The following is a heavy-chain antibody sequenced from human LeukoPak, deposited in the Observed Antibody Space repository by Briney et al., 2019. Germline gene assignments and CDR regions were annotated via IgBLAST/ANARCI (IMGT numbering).Heavy chain of an antibody. CDR3: VKDRSGAAAGIRLDS. CDR2: ISYDGSKK. Sequence: GGSLRLSCAASGFTLSYFGMHWVRQAPGKGLEWVAVISYDGSKKYYAESVKGRPTISRDNSKSTLYLQMNRLRADDKALYYCVKDRSGAAAGIRLDSWGQGTLVTVSS. CDR1: GFTLSYFG. J-gene: IGHJ4*02. D-gene: IGHD6-13*01. V-gene: IGHV3-30*18.